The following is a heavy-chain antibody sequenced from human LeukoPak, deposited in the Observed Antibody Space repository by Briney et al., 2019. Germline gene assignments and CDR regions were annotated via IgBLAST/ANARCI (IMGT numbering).Heavy chain of an antibody. Sequence: SETLSLTCTVSGGSISSYYWSWIRHPPGKGLEWIGYIYYSGSTNYNPSLKSRVTISVDTSKNQFSLKLSSVTAADTAVYYCARLSPRTATRSPSFDPWGQGTLVTVSS. CDR3: ARLSPRTATRSPSFDP. J-gene: IGHJ5*02. CDR2: IYYSGST. CDR1: GGSISSYY. D-gene: IGHD1-1*01. V-gene: IGHV4-59*01.